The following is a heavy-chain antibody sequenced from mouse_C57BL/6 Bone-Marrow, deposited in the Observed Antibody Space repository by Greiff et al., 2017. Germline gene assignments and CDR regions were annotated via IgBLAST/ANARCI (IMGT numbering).Heavy chain of an antibody. CDR3: ARGGYSNYVWFAY. D-gene: IGHD2-5*01. J-gene: IGHJ3*01. CDR2: IHPNSGST. CDR1: GYTFTSYW. Sequence: QVQLQQPGAELVKPGASVKLSCKASGYTFTSYWMHWVKQRPGQGLEWIGMIHPNSGSTNYNEKFKSKATLTVDQSSSTAYMQLRSLTSEDSAVYYCARGGYSNYVWFAYWGQGTLVTVSA. V-gene: IGHV1-64*01.